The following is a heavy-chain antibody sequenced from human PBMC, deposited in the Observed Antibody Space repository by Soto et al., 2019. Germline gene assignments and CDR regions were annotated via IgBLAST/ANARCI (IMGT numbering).Heavy chain of an antibody. V-gene: IGHV3-23*01. CDR2: ISGSGGST. J-gene: IGHJ4*02. CDR3: AKWPYYYDSSGYLDY. Sequence: GGCLRLSCAASGFTFSSYAMSWVRQAPGKGLEWVSAISGSGGSTYYADSVKGRFTISRDNSKNTLYLQMNSLRAEDTAVYYCAKWPYYYDSSGYLDYWGQGTLVTVSS. CDR1: GFTFSSYA. D-gene: IGHD3-22*01.